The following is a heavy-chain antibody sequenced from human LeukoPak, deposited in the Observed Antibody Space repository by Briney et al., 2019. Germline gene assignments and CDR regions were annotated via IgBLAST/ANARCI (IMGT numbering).Heavy chain of an antibody. CDR3: ARDGNITMIGPDY. CDR1: GYTFTNYY. D-gene: IGHD3-22*01. J-gene: IGHJ4*02. V-gene: IGHV1-46*01. CDR2: INPSGGST. Sequence: ASVKVSCKASGYTFTNYYMHWVRQAPGQGLEWMGMINPSGGSTSYAQKFQGRVTMTRDTSTNTVYMELSSLRSEDTAVYYCARDGNITMIGPDYWGQGTLVTVSS.